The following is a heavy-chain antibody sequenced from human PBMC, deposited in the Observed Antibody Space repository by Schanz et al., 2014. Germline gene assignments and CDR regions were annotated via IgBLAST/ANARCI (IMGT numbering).Heavy chain of an antibody. V-gene: IGHV1-18*01. CDR3: ARDIQYHYDTSGPVGAFDI. CDR1: GYTFTSYG. D-gene: IGHD3-22*01. J-gene: IGHJ3*02. Sequence: QVQLVQSGAEVKNPGASVKVSCKASGYTFTSYGISWVRQAPGQGLEWMGWISAYNGNTNYAQKLQGRVTMTTDTSTSTAYMDLSSLRSDDTAVYYCARDIQYHYDTSGPVGAFDIWGQGTVVTVSS. CDR2: ISAYNGNT.